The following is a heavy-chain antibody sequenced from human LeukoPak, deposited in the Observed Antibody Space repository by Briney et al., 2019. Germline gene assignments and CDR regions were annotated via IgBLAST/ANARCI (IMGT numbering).Heavy chain of an antibody. CDR3: ARHKTWIQLWYFDY. CDR2: IYYSGST. J-gene: IGHJ4*02. Sequence: SETLSLTCTVSGGSISSGGYYWGWIRQPPGKGLEWIGSIYYSGSTYYNPSLKSRVTISVDTSKNQFSLKLSSVTAADTAVYYCARHKTWIQLWYFDYWGQGTLVTVSS. D-gene: IGHD5-18*01. V-gene: IGHV4-39*01. CDR1: GGSISSGGYY.